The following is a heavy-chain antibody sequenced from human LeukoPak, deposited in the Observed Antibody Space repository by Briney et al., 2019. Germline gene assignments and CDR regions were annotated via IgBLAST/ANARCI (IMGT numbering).Heavy chain of an antibody. CDR3: TTHDSSGWDAFDT. J-gene: IGHJ3*02. CDR2: IKSKTDGGTT. Sequence: GGSLRLSCAASGFTFSNAWMSWVRQAPGKGLEWVGRIKSKTDGGTTDYAAPVKGRFTISRDDSKNTLYLQMNSLKTEDTAVYYCTTHDSSGWDAFDTWGQGTMVTVSS. D-gene: IGHD3-22*01. V-gene: IGHV3-15*01. CDR1: GFTFSNAW.